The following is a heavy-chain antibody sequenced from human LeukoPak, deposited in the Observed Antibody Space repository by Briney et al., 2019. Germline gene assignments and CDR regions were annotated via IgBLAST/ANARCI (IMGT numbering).Heavy chain of an antibody. CDR2: ISYDGSSK. CDR3: ARNGYCSSTSCQDDYYYGMDV. V-gene: IGHV3-30-3*01. Sequence: PGGSLRLSCGASGFXFSSYAMHWVRQAPGKGREWVAGISYDGSSKYYADSVKGRFTISRDNSKNTLYLQMNSLRAEDTAVYYCARNGYCSSTSCQDDYYYGMDVWGQGTTVTVSS. CDR1: GFXFSSYA. D-gene: IGHD2-2*01. J-gene: IGHJ6*02.